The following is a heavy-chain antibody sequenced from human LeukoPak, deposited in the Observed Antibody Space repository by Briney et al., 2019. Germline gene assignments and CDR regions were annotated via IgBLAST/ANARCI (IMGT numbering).Heavy chain of an antibody. CDR1: GGSIDSNY. CDR3: ARLNEGIAALGFEDY. D-gene: IGHD6-6*01. J-gene: IGHJ4*02. Sequence: SETLSLTCIVSGGSIDSNYWSWIRQPPGKGLEWIGHVYYSGSTNYNPSLKSRVTMSVDSSKNQFSLKLSSVTAADTAVYYCARLNEGIAALGFEDYWGQGTLVTVSS. V-gene: IGHV4-59*12. CDR2: VYYSGST.